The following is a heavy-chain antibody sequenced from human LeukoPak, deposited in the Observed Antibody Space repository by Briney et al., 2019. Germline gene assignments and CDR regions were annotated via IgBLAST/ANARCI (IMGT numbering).Heavy chain of an antibody. Sequence: ASVKVSCKASGYTFTSYGISWVRQAPGQGLEWMGIINPSGGSTSYAQKFQGRVTMTRDTSTSTVYMELSSLRSEDTAVYYCARAATGTTIWFDPWGQGTLVTVSS. V-gene: IGHV1-46*01. CDR3: ARAATGTTIWFDP. D-gene: IGHD1-7*01. J-gene: IGHJ5*02. CDR2: INPSGGST. CDR1: GYTFTSYG.